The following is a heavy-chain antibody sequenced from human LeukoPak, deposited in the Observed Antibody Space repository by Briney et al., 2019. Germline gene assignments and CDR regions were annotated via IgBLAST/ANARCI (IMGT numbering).Heavy chain of an antibody. CDR2: VGDSRDV. D-gene: IGHD5-18*01. V-gene: IGHV3-69-1*01. Sequence: MSGGSLRLSCAASGFTFSTYTMNWVRQAPGKGLEWVSTVGDSRDVHYSDSVKGRFTISRDNARNSLYPQMNSLRDEDTAVYYCTRDGLHTAHFDYWGQGTLVTVSS. CDR1: GFTFSTYT. CDR3: TRDGLHTAHFDY. J-gene: IGHJ4*02.